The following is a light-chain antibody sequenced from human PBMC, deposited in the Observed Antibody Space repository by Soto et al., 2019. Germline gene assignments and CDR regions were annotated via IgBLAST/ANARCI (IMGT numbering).Light chain of an antibody. V-gene: IGLV2-23*01. CDR1: NSDIGSYNL. CDR3: CSYAGSSTYYV. CDR2: EGN. J-gene: IGLJ1*01. Sequence: QSVLTQPASMSGSPGQSITISCTGTNSDIGSYNLVSWYQHHPGKAPKVMIYEGNKRPSGISDRFSGSRSGNTASLTISGLQAEDEADYYCCSYAGSSTYYVFGTGTKV.